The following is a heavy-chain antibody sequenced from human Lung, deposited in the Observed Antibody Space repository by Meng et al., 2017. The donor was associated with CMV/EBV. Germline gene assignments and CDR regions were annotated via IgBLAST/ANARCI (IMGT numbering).Heavy chain of an antibody. CDR1: GNTFTYYA. CDR3: ARWDYYDSSGLDY. CDR2: FNTYTGDQ. V-gene: IGHV7-4-1*02. Sequence: VHLVLSVSQLKNAGATVEVSCKASGNTFTYYAMKWGIQAPGQGLGWVGWFNTYTGDQTDAQDFTEQFVFSVNTSVSTAYLQISSLKAEDTAVYYCARWDYYDSSGLDYWGQGTLVTVSS. J-gene: IGHJ4*02. D-gene: IGHD3-22*01.